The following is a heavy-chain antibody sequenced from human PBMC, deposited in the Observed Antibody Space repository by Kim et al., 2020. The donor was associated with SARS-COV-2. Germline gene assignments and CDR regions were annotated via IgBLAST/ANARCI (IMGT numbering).Heavy chain of an antibody. CDR3: ARHEPPGYYYYYGMDV. J-gene: IGHJ6*02. CDR1: GGSISSSSYY. CDR2: IYYSGST. Sequence: SETLSLTCTVSGGSISSSSYYWGWIRQPPGKGLEWIGSIYYSGSTYYNPSLKSRVTISVDTSKNQFSLKLSSVTAADTAVYYCARHEPPGYYYYYGMDVWGQGTTVTVSS. V-gene: IGHV4-39*01.